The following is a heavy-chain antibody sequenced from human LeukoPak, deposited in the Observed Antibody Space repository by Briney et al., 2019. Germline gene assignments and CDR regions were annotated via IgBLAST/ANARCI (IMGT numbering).Heavy chain of an antibody. Sequence: GGSLRLCCAASGFIFSSYAMSWVRKAPGKGLEWVSAISGSGGSTYYAYSVKGRFTISRDNSKNTLYLQMNSLRAEDTAVYCCAKEANTVPYTYFDYWGQGTLVTVSS. V-gene: IGHV3-23*01. D-gene: IGHD4-17*01. CDR2: ISGSGGST. CDR3: AKEANTVPYTYFDY. J-gene: IGHJ4*02. CDR1: GFIFSSYA.